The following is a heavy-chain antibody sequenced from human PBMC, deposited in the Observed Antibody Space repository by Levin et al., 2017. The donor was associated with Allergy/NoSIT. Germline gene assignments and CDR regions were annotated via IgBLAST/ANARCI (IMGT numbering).Heavy chain of an antibody. V-gene: IGHV4-59*01. CDR1: GGSIRTYY. CDR3: ARDRVTEGTTNYYYGTAV. J-gene: IGHJ6*02. D-gene: IGHD1-7*01. Sequence: KTSETLSLTCSVFGGSIRTYYWSWIRQPPGKGLEWIGYISYSGSTNYNPSLKSRVTISVDTSKNQFSLKLASVTAADTAVYYCARDRVTEGTTNYYYGTAVWGQGTTVTVSS. CDR2: ISYSGST.